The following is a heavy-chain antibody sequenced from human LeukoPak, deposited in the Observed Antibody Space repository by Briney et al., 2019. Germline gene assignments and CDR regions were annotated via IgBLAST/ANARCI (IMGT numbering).Heavy chain of an antibody. D-gene: IGHD2-8*01. CDR1: AFIFSGYS. CDR2: IKDDGSER. V-gene: IGHV3-7*03. Sequence: PGGSLRLSCEGSAFIFSGYSMNWVRQTPGQGLEWVASIKDDGSERQYSDSVKGRFTISRDTTTGSLFLELNSLRAEDTAVYYCARDLGDCTSGVCRTWFDYWGQGALVAVSS. J-gene: IGHJ4*02. CDR3: ARDLGDCTSGVCRTWFDY.